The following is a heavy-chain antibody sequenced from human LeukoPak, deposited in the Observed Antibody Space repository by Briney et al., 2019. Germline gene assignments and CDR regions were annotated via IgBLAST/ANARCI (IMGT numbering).Heavy chain of an antibody. D-gene: IGHD3-10*01. J-gene: IGHJ4*02. Sequence: QPGGSLRLSCAASGFTFSSYGMSWVRQAPGKGLEWVSAITATSSSTHDADSVQGRFTISRDNSKNTLYLQMNSLRPQDTAIYYXAKLFESGTYNNFFHYWGQGTLVTVFS. CDR2: ITATSSST. V-gene: IGHV3-23*01. CDR1: GFTFSSYG. CDR3: AKLFESGTYNNFFHY.